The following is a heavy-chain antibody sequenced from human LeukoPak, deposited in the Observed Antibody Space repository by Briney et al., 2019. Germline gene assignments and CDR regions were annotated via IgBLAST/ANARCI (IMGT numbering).Heavy chain of an antibody. Sequence: ASVKVSFKASGYTFTVYYMHWVRQAPGQGLEWMGWINPNSGDTNYAQKFQGRVTMTRDTSISTAYMELSRLRSDDTAVYYCARVGYSGYDLDYWGQGTLVTVSS. CDR2: INPNSGDT. D-gene: IGHD5-12*01. CDR1: GYTFTVYY. CDR3: ARVGYSGYDLDY. J-gene: IGHJ4*02. V-gene: IGHV1-2*02.